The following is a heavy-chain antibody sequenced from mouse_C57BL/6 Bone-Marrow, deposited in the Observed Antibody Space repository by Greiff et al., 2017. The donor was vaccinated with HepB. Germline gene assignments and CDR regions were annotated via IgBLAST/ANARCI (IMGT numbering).Heavy chain of an antibody. D-gene: IGHD2-1*01. CDR3: VIYYGNYEGVDFDY. CDR1: GYTFTSYW. Sequence: QVQLKQPGAELVRPGSSVKLSCKASGYTFTSYWMHWVKQRPIQGLEWIGNIDPSDSETHYNQKFKDKATLTVDKSSSTAYMQLSSLTSEDSAVYYCVIYYGNYEGVDFDYWGQGTTLTVSS. CDR2: IDPSDSET. J-gene: IGHJ2*01. V-gene: IGHV1-52*01.